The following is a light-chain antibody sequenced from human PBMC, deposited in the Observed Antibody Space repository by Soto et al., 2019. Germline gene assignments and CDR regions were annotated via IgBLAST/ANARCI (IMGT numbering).Light chain of an antibody. V-gene: IGKV1-5*01. CDR3: QQYNSYWT. CDR1: QSISSW. Sequence: DIQITKSPSTLSASVGDRVTITCRASQSISSWLAWYQQKPGKAPKLLIYDASSLESGVPSRFSGSGSGTEFTLIISSLQPDDFATYYCQQYNSYWTFGQGTKV. CDR2: DAS. J-gene: IGKJ1*01.